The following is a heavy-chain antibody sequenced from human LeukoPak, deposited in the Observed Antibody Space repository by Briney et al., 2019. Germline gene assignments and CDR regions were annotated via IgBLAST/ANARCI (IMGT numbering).Heavy chain of an antibody. CDR3: ARNIAVAGIWFDP. CDR1: GGTFSSYA. Sequence: SAKVSCKASGGTFSSYAISWVRQAPGQGLEWMGRIIPIFGTANYAQKFQGRVTITTDESTSTAYMELNSLRSEDTAVYYCARNIAVAGIWFDPWGQGTLVTVSS. V-gene: IGHV1-69*05. J-gene: IGHJ5*02. D-gene: IGHD6-19*01. CDR2: IIPIFGTA.